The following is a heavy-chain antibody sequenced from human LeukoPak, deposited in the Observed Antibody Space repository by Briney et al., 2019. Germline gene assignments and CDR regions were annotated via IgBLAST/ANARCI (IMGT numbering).Heavy chain of an antibody. V-gene: IGHV3-48*03. CDR1: GFTFSSYE. D-gene: IGHD1-1*01. CDR2: ISSSGSTI. CDR3: ASLTDLEGYFQH. J-gene: IGHJ1*01. Sequence: PGGSLRLSCAASGFTFSSYEMNWVCQAPGKGLEWVSYISSSGSTIYYADSVKGRFTISRDNAKNSLYLQMNSLRAEDTAVYYCASLTDLEGYFQHWGQGTLVTVSS.